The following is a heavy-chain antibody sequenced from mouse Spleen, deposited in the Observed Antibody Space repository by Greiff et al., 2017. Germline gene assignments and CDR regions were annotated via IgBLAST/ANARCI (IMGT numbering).Heavy chain of an antibody. CDR3: ARKGGYGDYWYFDV. V-gene: IGHV2-4-1*01. J-gene: IGHJ1*01. CDR2: IWSDGST. D-gene: IGHD2-13*01. Sequence: VKLVESGPGLVAPSQSLSITCTVSGFSLTNYAVHWVRQSPGKGLEWLGVIWSDGSTDYNAAFISRLSISKDNSKSQVFFKMNSLQADDTAIYYCARKGGYGDYWYFDVWGAGTTVTVSS. CDR1: GFSLTNYA.